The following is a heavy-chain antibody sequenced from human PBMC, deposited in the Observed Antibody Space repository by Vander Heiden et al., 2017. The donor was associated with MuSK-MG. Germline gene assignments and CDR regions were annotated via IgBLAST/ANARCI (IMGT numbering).Heavy chain of an antibody. CDR1: GFTFSSYA. CDR3: ASLTPTNGAGGPNAFDI. Sequence: EVQLLESGGGLVQPGGSLRLSCAASGFTFSSYAMSWVRQAPGKGLEWVSAISGSGGSTYYADSVKGRFTISRDNSKNTLYLQMNSLRAEDTAVYYCASLTPTNGAGGPNAFDIWGQGTMVTVSS. D-gene: IGHD2-8*01. J-gene: IGHJ3*02. V-gene: IGHV3-23*01. CDR2: ISGSGGST.